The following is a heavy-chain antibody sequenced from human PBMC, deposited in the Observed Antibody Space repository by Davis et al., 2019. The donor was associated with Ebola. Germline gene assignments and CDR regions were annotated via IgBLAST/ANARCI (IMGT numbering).Heavy chain of an antibody. V-gene: IGHV1-18*01. Sequence: AASVKVSCKASGYTFTSYGISWVRQAPGQGLEWMGWISAYNGNTNYAQKLQGRVTMTTDTSTSTAYMELRSLRSDDTAVYYCASGRGDSSGYYYKLSWFDPWGQGTLVTVSS. CDR2: ISAYNGNT. D-gene: IGHD3-22*01. CDR1: GYTFTSYG. CDR3: ASGRGDSSGYYYKLSWFDP. J-gene: IGHJ5*02.